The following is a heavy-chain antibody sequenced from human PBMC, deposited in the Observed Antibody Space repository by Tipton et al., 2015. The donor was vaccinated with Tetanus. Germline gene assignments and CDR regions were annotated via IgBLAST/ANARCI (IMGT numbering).Heavy chain of an antibody. CDR2: IYPGDSDT. D-gene: IGHD3-9*01. CDR3: AKGDPGNFDS. V-gene: IGHV5-51*01. Sequence: QLVQSGPEVKEAGGSLRISCKASGYRFSSYWIAWVRQMPGKGLEWVGLIYPGDSDTKISPSFRGQVTFSVDKSITTAYLQWSSLKASDTAIYYCAKGDPGNFDSWGQGTQVIVSS. CDR1: GYRFSSYW. J-gene: IGHJ4*02.